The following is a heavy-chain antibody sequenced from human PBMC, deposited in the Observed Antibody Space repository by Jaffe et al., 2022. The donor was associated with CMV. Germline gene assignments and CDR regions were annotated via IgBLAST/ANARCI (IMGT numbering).Heavy chain of an antibody. J-gene: IGHJ4*02. D-gene: IGHD3-10*01. CDR1: GGSISSSSYY. CDR3: ATMVREKARFDY. V-gene: IGHV4-39*01. Sequence: QLQLQESGPGLVKPSETLSLTCTVSGGSISSSSYYWGWIRQPPGKGLEWIGSIYYSGSTYYNPSLKSRVTISVDTSKNQFSLKLSSVTAADTAVYYCATMVREKARFDYWGQGTLVTVSS. CDR2: IYYSGST.